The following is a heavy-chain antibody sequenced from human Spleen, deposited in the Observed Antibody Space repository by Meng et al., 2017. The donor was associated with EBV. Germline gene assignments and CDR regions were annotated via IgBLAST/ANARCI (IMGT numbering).Heavy chain of an antibody. CDR2: FNDDGYT. D-gene: IGHD5-24*01. Sequence: VHPQQWGAGLLQPLAPLYLSCGVSGGAFSDFYWTWIRQPPGKGLECIGEFNDDGYTIYSASLKRRITISVDTYKNQVSLKLNSVTAADTAMYYCASQGDREGPVRYWGQGTLVTVSS. CDR1: GGAFSDFY. V-gene: IGHV4-34*01. J-gene: IGHJ4*02. CDR3: ASQGDREGPVRY.